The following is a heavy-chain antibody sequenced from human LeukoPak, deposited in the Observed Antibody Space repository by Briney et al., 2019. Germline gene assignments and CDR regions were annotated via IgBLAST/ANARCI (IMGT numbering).Heavy chain of an antibody. CDR2: IYNSGST. CDR3: ASLPDY. J-gene: IGHJ4*02. V-gene: IGHV4-59*01. Sequence: SETLSLTCTVSGASISSFYWTWIRQPPGKGLEWIGYIYNSGSTSYNPSLKGRVSISLDTSKNQFSLKLSSVTAADTAVYYCASLPDYWGQGTLVTVSS. CDR1: GASISSFY.